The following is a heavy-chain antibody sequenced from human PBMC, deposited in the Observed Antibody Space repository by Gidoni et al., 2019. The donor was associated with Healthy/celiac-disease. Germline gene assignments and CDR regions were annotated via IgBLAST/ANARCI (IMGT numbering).Heavy chain of an antibody. D-gene: IGHD3-10*01. Sequence: EVQLVESGGGVVGPGGSLRRSGAASGCTCVDYGMSWVRPAPGKGRELVSGINWNVGSTGYADSVKVRFTISRDNAKNSLYLQMHSLSAEDTALYYCARERVRGVRWFDPWGQGTLVTVSS. CDR1: GCTCVDYG. V-gene: IGHV3-20*04. J-gene: IGHJ5*02. CDR2: INWNVGST. CDR3: ARERVRGVRWFDP.